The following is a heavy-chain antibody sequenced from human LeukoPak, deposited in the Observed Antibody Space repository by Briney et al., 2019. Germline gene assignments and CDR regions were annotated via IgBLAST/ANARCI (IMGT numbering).Heavy chain of an antibody. J-gene: IGHJ3*02. CDR3: ARVLTIRRSGFDI. Sequence: SETLSLACAVYGGSFSGYYWSWIRQPPGKGLEWIGEINHSGSTDSNPSLKSRVTISVDTSRNQFSLRLSSVTAADTAVYYCARVLTIRRSGFDIWGQGTMVTVSS. V-gene: IGHV4-34*01. D-gene: IGHD3-3*01. CDR2: INHSGST. CDR1: GGSFSGYY.